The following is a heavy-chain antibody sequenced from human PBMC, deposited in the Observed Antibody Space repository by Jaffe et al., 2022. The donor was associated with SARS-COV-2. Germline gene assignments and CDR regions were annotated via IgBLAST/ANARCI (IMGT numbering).Heavy chain of an antibody. Sequence: EVQLVQSGAEVKKPGESLKISCKGSGYSFTSYWIGWVRQMPGKGLEWMGIIYPGDSDTRYSPSFQGQVTISADKSISTAYLQWSSLKASDTAMYYCARLGGLWNYTTEVYYYYGMDVWGQGTTVTVSS. D-gene: IGHD1-7*01. J-gene: IGHJ6*02. V-gene: IGHV5-51*01. CDR2: IYPGDSDT. CDR1: GYSFTSYW. CDR3: ARLGGLWNYTTEVYYYYGMDV.